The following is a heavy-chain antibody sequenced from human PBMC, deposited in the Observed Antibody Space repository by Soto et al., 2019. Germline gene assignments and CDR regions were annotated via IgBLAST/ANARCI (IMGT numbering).Heavy chain of an antibody. CDR3: ARDAGIYYDSSGYIPVYYYYGMDV. V-gene: IGHV1-18*01. D-gene: IGHD3-22*01. Sequence: GASVKVSCKASGGTFSSYAISWVRQAPGQGLEWMGGISAYNGNTNYAQKLQGRVTMTTDTSTSTAYMELRSLRSDDTAVYYCARDAGIYYDSSGYIPVYYYYGMDVWGQGTTVTVSS. CDR2: ISAYNGNT. CDR1: GGTFSSYA. J-gene: IGHJ6*02.